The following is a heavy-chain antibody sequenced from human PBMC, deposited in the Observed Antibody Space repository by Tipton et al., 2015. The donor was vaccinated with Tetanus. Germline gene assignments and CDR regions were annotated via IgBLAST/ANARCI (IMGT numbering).Heavy chain of an antibody. D-gene: IGHD1-26*01. Sequence: SLRLSCAASGFIISDKCISWVRQAPGKGLEWVSNICSGSSTYYADSVKGRFTISRDNSKNTVYLQMSSLRAEDTAVYYCARQWDSVGLSAFDIWGQRTLVTVSS. CDR3: ARQWDSVGLSAFDI. J-gene: IGHJ3*02. V-gene: IGHV3-53*01. CDR1: GFIISDKC. CDR2: ICSGSST.